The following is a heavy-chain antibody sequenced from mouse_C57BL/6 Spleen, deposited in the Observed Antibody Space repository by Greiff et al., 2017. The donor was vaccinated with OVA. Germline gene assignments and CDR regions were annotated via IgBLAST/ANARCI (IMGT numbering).Heavy chain of an antibody. J-gene: IGHJ1*03. Sequence: QVQLKESGPELVKPGASVKLSCKASGYTFTSYDINWVKQRPGQGLEWIGWIYPRDGSTKYNEKFKGKATLTVDTSSSTAYMELHSLTSEDSAVYFCARGDGSWYFDVWGTGTTVTVSS. V-gene: IGHV1-85*01. D-gene: IGHD1-1*01. CDR2: IYPRDGST. CDR3: ARGDGSWYFDV. CDR1: GYTFTSYD.